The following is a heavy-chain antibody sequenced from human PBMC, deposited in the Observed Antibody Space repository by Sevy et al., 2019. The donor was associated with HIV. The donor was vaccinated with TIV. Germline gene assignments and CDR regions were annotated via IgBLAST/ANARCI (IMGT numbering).Heavy chain of an antibody. D-gene: IGHD6-13*01. CDR1: GFIFSGYW. CDR3: ARRGSSSSWSHFDY. V-gene: IGHV3-7*01. J-gene: IGHJ4*02. Sequence: GGSLRLSCAASGFIFSGYWMSWVRQAPGKGLEWVANMNQHGSEKYNVDSVKGRFTISREDAKNPVYLQMNSLRAEDTAVYYCARRGSSSSWSHFDYWGQGTLVTVSS. CDR2: MNQHGSEK.